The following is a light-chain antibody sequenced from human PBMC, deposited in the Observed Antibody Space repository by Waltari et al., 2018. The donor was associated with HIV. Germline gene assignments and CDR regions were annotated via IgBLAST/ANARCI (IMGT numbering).Light chain of an antibody. CDR3: QQYYSYSG. CDR1: QGISSY. CDR2: AAS. Sequence: AIRMTQSPSSFSASTGDRVTITCRASQGISSYLAWYQQKPGKAPKLLIYAASTLQSGVPSRFSGSGSGTDFTLTISCLQSEDFATYYCQQYYSYSGFGQGTKLEIK. V-gene: IGKV1-8*01. J-gene: IGKJ2*01.